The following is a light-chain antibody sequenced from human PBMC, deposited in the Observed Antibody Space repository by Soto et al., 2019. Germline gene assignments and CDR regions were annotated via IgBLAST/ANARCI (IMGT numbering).Light chain of an antibody. CDR2: GAS. CDR3: QGYGSPWT. V-gene: IGKV3-20*01. Sequence: PGKRAALSCRASQDVISDYLTWYQLKPGQAPRLLIYGASSRAPGVPDRFSGSGSGTAFTLTITRLEPEDFEVYYCQGYGSPWTFGKGTKVEVK. CDR1: QDVISDY. J-gene: IGKJ1*01.